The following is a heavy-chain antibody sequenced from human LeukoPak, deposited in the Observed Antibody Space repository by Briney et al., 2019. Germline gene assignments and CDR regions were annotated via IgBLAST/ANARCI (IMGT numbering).Heavy chain of an antibody. Sequence: ASVKVSCEASGYTFTDHYMHWVRQAPGQGFEWMGWIKPNTGGTHYAQKFQGRVTMTTDTSISTAYMELSSLTSDDTAVYYCARQAATGAWLDPWGQGALVTVSS. D-gene: IGHD6-25*01. CDR2: IKPNTGGT. V-gene: IGHV1-2*02. CDR1: GYTFTDHY. CDR3: ARQAATGAWLDP. J-gene: IGHJ5*02.